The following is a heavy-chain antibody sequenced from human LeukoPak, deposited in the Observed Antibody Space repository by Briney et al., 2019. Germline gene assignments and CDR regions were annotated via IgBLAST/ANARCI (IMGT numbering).Heavy chain of an antibody. CDR3: ARQTGSGLFILP. J-gene: IGHJ4*02. Sequence: PSETLSLTCTVSGVSISSSYSYWGWIRQPPGMGLEWIGSIYYTGNTYYNASLKSQVSISIDTSKNQFSLKLTSVTAADTAVYYXARQTGSGLFILPGGQGTLVTVSS. CDR1: GVSISSSYSY. D-gene: IGHD3/OR15-3a*01. CDR2: IYYTGNT. V-gene: IGHV4-39*01.